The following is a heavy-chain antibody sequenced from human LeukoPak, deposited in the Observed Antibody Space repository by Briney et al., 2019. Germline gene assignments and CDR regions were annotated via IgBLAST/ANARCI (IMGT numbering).Heavy chain of an antibody. J-gene: IGHJ4*02. V-gene: IGHV1-18*01. CDR2: ISAYNGNT. D-gene: IGHD5-12*01. Sequence: ASVKVSCKASGYTFTSYGISWARQAPGQGLEWMGWISAYNGNTNYAQKLQGRVTMTTDTSTSTAYVELRSLRSDDTAVYYCARVLLRYSGYDSSDYWGQGTLVTVSS. CDR3: ARVLLRYSGYDSSDY. CDR1: GYTFTSYG.